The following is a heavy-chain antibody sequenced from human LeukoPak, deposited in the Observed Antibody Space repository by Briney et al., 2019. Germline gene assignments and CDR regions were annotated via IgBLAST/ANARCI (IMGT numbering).Heavy chain of an antibody. Sequence: GESLKISCRGSGYSLTSYWIGWVRQMPGKGLEWMGIICPDDSDTRYSPSFQGQVTISSDQSISTAYLQWSSLKASDSAMYYCATYAGSYSKFFQHWGQGTLVTVSS. CDR3: ATYAGSYSKFFQH. J-gene: IGHJ1*01. V-gene: IGHV5-51*01. CDR1: GYSLTSYW. CDR2: ICPDDSDT. D-gene: IGHD3-10*01.